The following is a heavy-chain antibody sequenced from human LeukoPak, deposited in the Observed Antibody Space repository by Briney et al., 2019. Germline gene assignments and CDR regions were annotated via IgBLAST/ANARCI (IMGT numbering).Heavy chain of an antibody. CDR1: GYSFTSYW. D-gene: IGHD3-3*01. CDR2: IYPGDSDT. Sequence: GESLKISCKGSGYSFTSYWIGWVRQMPGKGLEWMGVIYPGDSDTRYSPSFQGQVTISADRSISTAYLQWSSLKASGTAMYYCARGYYDFWSGYYSNYYYGMDVWGQGTTVTVS. J-gene: IGHJ6*02. CDR3: ARGYYDFWSGYYSNYYYGMDV. V-gene: IGHV5-51*01.